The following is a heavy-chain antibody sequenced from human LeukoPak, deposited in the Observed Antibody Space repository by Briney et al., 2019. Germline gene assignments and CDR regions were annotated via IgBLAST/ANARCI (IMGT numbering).Heavy chain of an antibody. Sequence: SETLSLTCTVSGGSVSSSSSYWGWIRQPPGKGLEWIGSIYYSGSTYYNPSLKSRVTISVDTSKNQFSLKLSSVTAADTAVYYCAREASVVPAASRYYFDYWGQGTLVTVSS. CDR1: GGSVSSSSSY. CDR3: AREASVVPAASRYYFDY. CDR2: IYYSGST. J-gene: IGHJ4*02. D-gene: IGHD2-2*01. V-gene: IGHV4-39*07.